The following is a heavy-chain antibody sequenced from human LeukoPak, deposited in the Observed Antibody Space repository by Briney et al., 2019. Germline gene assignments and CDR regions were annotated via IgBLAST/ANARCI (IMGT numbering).Heavy chain of an antibody. Sequence: PSGTLSLTCGLAGGSISTTNWWSGVRQPPGQGLKGGGEISLTGRANYNPSLNGRVTMSLDESSNQLSLNLTSVTAADTAIYYCSRESGAFCPFGYWGQGTLVIVPS. J-gene: IGHJ4*02. CDR1: GGSISTTNW. CDR3: SRESGAFCPFGY. CDR2: ISLTGRA. V-gene: IGHV4-4*02. D-gene: IGHD1-26*01.